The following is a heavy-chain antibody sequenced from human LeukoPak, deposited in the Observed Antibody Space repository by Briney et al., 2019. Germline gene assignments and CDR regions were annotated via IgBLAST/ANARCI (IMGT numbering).Heavy chain of an antibody. CDR1: GFTFSRYG. J-gene: IGHJ4*02. V-gene: IGHV3-30*03. Sequence: GGSLRLSCAASGFTFSRYGMHWVRQAPGKGLECVALISDDGSKKYYADSVKGQFTISRDDSKSTLYLQMSSLRAEDTAMYYCARWNGDFLTGYYHDDWGQGTLVTVSS. CDR3: ARWNGDFLTGYYHDD. CDR2: ISDDGSKK. D-gene: IGHD3/OR15-3a*01.